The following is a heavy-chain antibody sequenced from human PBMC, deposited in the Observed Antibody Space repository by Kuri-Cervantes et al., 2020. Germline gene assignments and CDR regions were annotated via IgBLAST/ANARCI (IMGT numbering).Heavy chain of an antibody. D-gene: IGHD2-2*01. J-gene: IGHJ4*02. V-gene: IGHV1-2*02. Sequence: ASVKVSCKASGYTFTGYYMHWVRQAPGQGLEWMGWINPNSGGTNYAQKFQGRVTMTRDTSISTAYMELSRLRPDDTAVYYCARTYCSSTSCYGEVDYWGQGTLVTVSS. CDR1: GYTFTGYY. CDR3: ARTYCSSTSCYGEVDY. CDR2: INPNSGGT.